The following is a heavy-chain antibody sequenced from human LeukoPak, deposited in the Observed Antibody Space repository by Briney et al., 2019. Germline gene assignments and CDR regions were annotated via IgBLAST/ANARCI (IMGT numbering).Heavy chain of an antibody. CDR1: GFTFSSYG. CDR3: AKDPRFNYYDSSGSPTYYFDY. Sequence: GGSLRLSCAASGFTFSSYGMHWVRQAPGKGLEWVAVISYDGSNKYYADSVKGRFTISRDNSKNTLYLQMNSLRAEDTAVYYCAKDPRFNYYDSSGSPTYYFDYWGQGTLVTVSS. D-gene: IGHD3-22*01. J-gene: IGHJ4*02. V-gene: IGHV3-30*18. CDR2: ISYDGSNK.